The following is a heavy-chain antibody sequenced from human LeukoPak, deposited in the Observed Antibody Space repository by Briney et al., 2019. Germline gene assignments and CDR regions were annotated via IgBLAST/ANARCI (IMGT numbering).Heavy chain of an antibody. V-gene: IGHV3-48*02. CDR3: ARDWFSGINYKPLFDY. D-gene: IGHD3-10*01. Sequence: GGSLRLSCAASGFTFGSYSMNWVRQAPGKGLEWVSYISGSSSDIKYADSVKGRFTISRDNAKNSLYLQMNSLRDEDTAVYYCARDWFSGINYKPLFDYWGQGTLVTVSS. J-gene: IGHJ4*02. CDR2: ISGSSSDI. CDR1: GFTFGSYS.